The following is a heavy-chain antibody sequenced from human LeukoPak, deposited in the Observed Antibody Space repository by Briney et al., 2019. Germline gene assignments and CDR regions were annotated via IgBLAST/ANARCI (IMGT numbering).Heavy chain of an antibody. CDR1: GFTVSSNY. V-gene: IGHV3-53*01. Sequence: GGSLRLSCAASGFTVSSNYMSWVRQAPGKGLEWVSVIYSGGSTYYADSVKGRFTISRDNSKNTLYLQMNSLRAEDTAVYYCARGIAAAVNGNVAFDIWGQGTMVTVSS. J-gene: IGHJ3*02. CDR2: IYSGGST. CDR3: ARGIAAAVNGNVAFDI. D-gene: IGHD6-6*01.